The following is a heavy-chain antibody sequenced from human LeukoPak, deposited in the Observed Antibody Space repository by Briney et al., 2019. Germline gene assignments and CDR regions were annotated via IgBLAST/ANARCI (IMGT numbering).Heavy chain of an antibody. J-gene: IGHJ4*02. Sequence: GGSLRLSCAASGFTFSNAWMSWVRQAPGKGLEWVSAISGSGGSTYYADSVKGRFTISRDNSKNTLYLQMNSLRAEDTAVYYCAKDPRRDGYNFRLPAAPYDYWGQGTLVTVSS. CDR3: AKDPRRDGYNFRLPAAPYDY. V-gene: IGHV3-23*01. CDR2: ISGSGGST. CDR1: GFTFSNAW. D-gene: IGHD5-12*01.